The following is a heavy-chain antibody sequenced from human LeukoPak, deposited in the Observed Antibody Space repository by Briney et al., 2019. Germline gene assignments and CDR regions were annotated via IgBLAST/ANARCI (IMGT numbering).Heavy chain of an antibody. CDR1: GFTFRNYV. CDR2: ISGSGGST. Sequence: GGSLRLSCAASGFTFRNYVIHWVRQAPGKGLEWVSAISGSGGSTYYADSVKGRFTISRDNSKNTLYLQMNSLRAEDTAVYYCAKDQLAAAGIPLDYWGQGTLVTVSS. V-gene: IGHV3-23*01. J-gene: IGHJ4*02. D-gene: IGHD6-13*01. CDR3: AKDQLAAAGIPLDY.